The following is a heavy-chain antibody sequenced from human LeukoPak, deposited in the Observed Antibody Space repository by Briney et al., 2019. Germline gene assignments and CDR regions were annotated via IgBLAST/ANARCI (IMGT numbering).Heavy chain of an antibody. CDR2: LNHSGST. J-gene: IGHJ5*02. D-gene: IGHD3-10*01. V-gene: IGHV4-34*01. CDR1: GASFSGYY. Sequence: SETLSLTCAVYGASFSGYYWSWIRQPPGKGLEWIGELNHSGSTNYNPSLKSRVTISVDTSKNQFSLKLSSVTAADTAVYYCARGGLLFWFDPWGQGTLVTVSS. CDR3: ARGGLLFWFDP.